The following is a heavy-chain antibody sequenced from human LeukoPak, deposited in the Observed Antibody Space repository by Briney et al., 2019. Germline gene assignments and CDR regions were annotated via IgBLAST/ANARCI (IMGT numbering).Heavy chain of an antibody. V-gene: IGHV4-59*08. Sequence: SETLSLTCTVSGGSNYWSWIRQPPGKGLEWIAYIHYSGTTNYNPSLKSRVTIPIDTSKNQFSLKLNSVTAADTAVYYCAKHSNWNAGVDWFDPWGQGTLVTVSS. D-gene: IGHD1-20*01. J-gene: IGHJ5*02. CDR3: AKHSNWNAGVDWFDP. CDR1: GGSNY. CDR2: IHYSGTT.